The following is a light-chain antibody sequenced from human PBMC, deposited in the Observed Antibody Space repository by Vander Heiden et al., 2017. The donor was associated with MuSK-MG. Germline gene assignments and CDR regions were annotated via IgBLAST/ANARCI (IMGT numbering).Light chain of an antibody. CDR1: QSILSDY. CDR3: QQYGGSPRT. Sequence: EIVLTQSPGALSLSPGERATLSCRASQSILSDYLAWYQQRPGQASRLIIEATSIRATGIPDRFSGSGSETDFTLTIIRLEPEDFAVYFCQQYGGSPRTFGQGTKLEMK. V-gene: IGKV3-20*01. J-gene: IGKJ2*01. CDR2: ATS.